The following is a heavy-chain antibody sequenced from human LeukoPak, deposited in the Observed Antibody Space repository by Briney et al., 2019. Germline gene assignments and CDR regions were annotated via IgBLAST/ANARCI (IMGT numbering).Heavy chain of an antibody. D-gene: IGHD2-2*01. V-gene: IGHV1-2*02. CDR1: GYTFTGYY. Sequence: ASVKVSCKATGYTFTGYYMHWVRQAAGQGVEGMGWINPNSCEKKYAQKFQGRVTMTRDTSISTAYMELSRLRSDDTAVYYCAKMGVGSCSSTSCYASYSYYMDVWGKGTTVTVSS. CDR3: AKMGVGSCSSTSCYASYSYYMDV. J-gene: IGHJ6*03. CDR2: INPNSCEK.